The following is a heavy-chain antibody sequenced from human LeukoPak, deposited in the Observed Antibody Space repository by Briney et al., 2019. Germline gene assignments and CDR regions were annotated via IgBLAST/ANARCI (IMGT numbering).Heavy chain of an antibody. V-gene: IGHV3-30*04. Sequence: GGSLRLSCAASGFTFSSYAMHWVRQAPGKGLEWVAVISYDGSNKYYADSVKGRFTISRDNSKNTLYLQMNSLRAEDTAVYHCARDRDGYDSIFDYWGQGTLVTVSS. J-gene: IGHJ4*02. D-gene: IGHD5-24*01. CDR3: ARDRDGYDSIFDY. CDR2: ISYDGSNK. CDR1: GFTFSSYA.